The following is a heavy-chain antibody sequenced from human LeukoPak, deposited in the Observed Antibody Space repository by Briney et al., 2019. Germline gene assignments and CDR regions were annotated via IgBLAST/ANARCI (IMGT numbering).Heavy chain of an antibody. Sequence: SETLSLTCIVSGYSIRNGFRWGWIRLSPGKGLEWIGSIDYSGRPSYNPSLKSRVSISVDTSKNLFSLNLASVTAADTAIYLCTRSEINDYMKFWGQGLQVIVSS. CDR2: IDYSGRP. D-gene: IGHD4/OR15-4a*01. V-gene: IGHV4-38-2*02. J-gene: IGHJ4*02. CDR1: GYSIRNGFR. CDR3: TRSEINDYMKF.